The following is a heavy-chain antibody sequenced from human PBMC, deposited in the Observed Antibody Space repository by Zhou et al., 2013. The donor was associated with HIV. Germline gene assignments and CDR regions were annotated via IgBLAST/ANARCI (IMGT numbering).Heavy chain of an antibody. CDR1: GYTFTNYA. CDR2: ISAYSGNS. Sequence: QAQLVQSGGEVKKPGASVKVSCKASGYTFTNYAISWVRQAPGQGLEWMGWISAYSGNSNSPEKFQDRVTMTTDTSTSTAYMELTSLRSDDTAVYFXARVAHYYYYFMDVWGKGTTVTVSS. CDR3: ARVAHYYYYFMDV. V-gene: IGHV1-18*01. J-gene: IGHJ6*03. D-gene: IGHD5-12*01.